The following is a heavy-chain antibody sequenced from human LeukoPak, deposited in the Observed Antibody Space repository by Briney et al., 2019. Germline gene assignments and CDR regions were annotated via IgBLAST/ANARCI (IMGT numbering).Heavy chain of an antibody. CDR1: GFTLKIYQ. CDR2: ISHDGSDK. V-gene: IGHV3-30*04. CDR3: AREGVQTTVDAFDI. D-gene: IGHD4-17*01. Sequence: SGGSLSLSCAASGFTLKIYQMHWVRQAPGKGLEWLSVISHDGSDKNNADSVKGRFIISRDNSKNTIYLQLNSLRPEDTAMYYCAREGVQTTVDAFDIWGLGTMVIVSS. J-gene: IGHJ3*02.